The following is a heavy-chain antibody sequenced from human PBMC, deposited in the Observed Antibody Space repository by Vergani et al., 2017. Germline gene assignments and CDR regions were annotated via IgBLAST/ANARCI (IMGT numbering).Heavy chain of an antibody. J-gene: IGHJ6*03. D-gene: IGHD6-19*01. V-gene: IGHV4-30-4*01. CDR2: IYYSGST. CDR3: VTASPSPHGWYYYYYMDV. Sequence: QVQLQESGPGLVKPSQTLSLTCTVSGGSISSGDYYWIWIRQPPGKDLEWIVCIYYSGSTYSNPSLKSRVTITVDTSNNQFSLKLSSVTAADTAVYYCVTASPSPHGWYYYYYMDVWGKGTTVTVSS. CDR1: GGSISSGDYY.